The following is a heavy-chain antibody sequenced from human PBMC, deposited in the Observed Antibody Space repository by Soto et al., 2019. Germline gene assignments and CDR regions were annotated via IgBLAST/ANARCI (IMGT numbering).Heavy chain of an antibody. CDR1: GESLSGYY. CDR2: INPGRNT. J-gene: IGHJ5*02. Sequence: QVQLQQWGAGLLKPSETLSLTCGVHGESLSGYYWTWIRQPPGRGLEWIGEINPGRNTNYNPSLKXXVXIATDTSENHFSLNLTSVTAADTAIYYCARSHYGGWAAWFDPWGQGTLVTISS. D-gene: IGHD3-10*01. CDR3: ARSHYGGWAAWFDP. V-gene: IGHV4-34*01.